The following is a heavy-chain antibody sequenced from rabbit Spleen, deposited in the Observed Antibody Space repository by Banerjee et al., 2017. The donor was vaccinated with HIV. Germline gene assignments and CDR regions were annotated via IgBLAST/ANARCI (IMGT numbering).Heavy chain of an antibody. J-gene: IGHJ3*01. CDR2: INTATGKT. D-gene: IGHD4-2*01. V-gene: IGHV1S45*01. CDR1: GFSFSDRDV. CDR3: ARGDGLEAQQL. Sequence: QEQLEESGGGLVKPEGSLTLTCKASGFSFSDRDVMCWVRQAPGKGLEWIACINTATGKTVYASWAKGRFTISRTSSTTVALQMTSLTAADTATYCCARGDGLEAQQLWGQGTLVTVS.